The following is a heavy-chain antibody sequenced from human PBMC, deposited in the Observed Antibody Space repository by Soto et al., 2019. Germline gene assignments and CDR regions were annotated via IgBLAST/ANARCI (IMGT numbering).Heavy chain of an antibody. CDR3: ARSLNYYDSSGYFDY. J-gene: IGHJ4*02. V-gene: IGHV3-33*07. CDR1: GFTFSTHS. Sequence: PGGSLRLSCAASGFTFSTHSMYWVRQAPGKGLEWVAVIWYDGSNKYYADSVKGRFTISRDNSKNTLYLQMNSLRAEDTAVYYCARSLNYYDSSGYFDYWGQGTLVTVSS. CDR2: IWYDGSNK. D-gene: IGHD3-22*01.